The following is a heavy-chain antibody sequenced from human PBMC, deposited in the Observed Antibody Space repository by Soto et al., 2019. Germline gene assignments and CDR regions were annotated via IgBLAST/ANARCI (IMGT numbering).Heavy chain of an antibody. CDR1: GYTLTSYA. Sequence: ASVKVSCKASGYTLTSYAMHWVRQAPGQRLEWMGWINAGNGNTKYSQKFQGRVTITRDTSASTAYMKLSSLRSEDTAVYYCARDRVPAAPPYYYYYMDVWGKGTTVTVSS. D-gene: IGHD2-2*01. CDR3: ARDRVPAAPPYYYYYMDV. J-gene: IGHJ6*03. V-gene: IGHV1-3*01. CDR2: INAGNGNT.